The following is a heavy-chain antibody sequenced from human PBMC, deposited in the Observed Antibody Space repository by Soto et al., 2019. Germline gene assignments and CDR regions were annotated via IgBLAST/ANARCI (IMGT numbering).Heavy chain of an antibody. CDR1: GFTFSSYG. J-gene: IGHJ4*02. D-gene: IGHD3-22*01. V-gene: IGHV3-30*18. Sequence: PGGSLRLSCAASGFTFSSYGVHWVRQAPGKGLEWVASVSYDGINKHYADSVKGRFTISRDNSRNTLDLQMNSLRAEDTAVYYCAKDTYYYDRSGYYTYDHWGQGTQVTVSS. CDR3: AKDTYYYDRSGYYTYDH. CDR2: VSYDGINK.